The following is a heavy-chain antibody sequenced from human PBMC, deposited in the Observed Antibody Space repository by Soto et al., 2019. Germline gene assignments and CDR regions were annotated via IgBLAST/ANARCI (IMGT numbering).Heavy chain of an antibody. CDR3: TRDSSPTVTADS. D-gene: IGHD4-17*01. CDR2: MYSGGST. CDR1: GFTVSGSY. V-gene: IGHV3-66*01. J-gene: IGHJ4*02. Sequence: EVQLVESGGGLVQPGGSLRLSCAAFGFTVSGSYMTWVRQAPGKGLEWVSVMYSGGSTYYADSVKGRFTVSRDTSKNTPYLQMNNLRAEDTAVYYCTRDSSPTVTADSWGQGTLVTVSS.